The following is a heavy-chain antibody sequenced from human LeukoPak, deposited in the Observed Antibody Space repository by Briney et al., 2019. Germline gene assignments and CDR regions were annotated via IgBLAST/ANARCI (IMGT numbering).Heavy chain of an antibody. D-gene: IGHD1-26*01. V-gene: IGHV3-7*01. Sequence: GGSQRLSCAASGFTFSNAWMSWVRQAPGKGLEWVANIKQDGSEKYYMDSVKGRFTISRDNAKNSLYLQMNSLRAEDTAVYYCVRIYGGSYYDYWGQGTLVTVSS. CDR1: GFTFSNAW. J-gene: IGHJ4*02. CDR3: VRIYGGSYYDY. CDR2: IKQDGSEK.